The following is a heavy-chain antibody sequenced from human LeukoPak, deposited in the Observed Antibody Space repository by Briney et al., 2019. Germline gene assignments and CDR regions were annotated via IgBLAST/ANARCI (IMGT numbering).Heavy chain of an antibody. CDR1: GYTFTTYA. D-gene: IGHD3-9*01. J-gene: IGHJ5*02. V-gene: IGHV1-3*01. Sequence: GASVKVSCKASGYTFTTYAMHWVRQAPGQRLEWMGWINGDTGNTKYSQKFQGRVTITRDTSAYTGYMELRSLTSADTAVYFCARAPYDILTGYSLNWFDPWGQGTLVIVSS. CDR3: ARAPYDILTGYSLNWFDP. CDR2: INGDTGNT.